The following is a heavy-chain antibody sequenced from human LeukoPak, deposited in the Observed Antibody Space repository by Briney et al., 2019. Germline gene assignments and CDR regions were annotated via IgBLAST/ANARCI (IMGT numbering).Heavy chain of an antibody. CDR1: GYSISSGYY. V-gene: IGHV4-38-2*02. CDR2: IYHSGST. CDR3: ARGGAVLLWFGELST. D-gene: IGHD3-10*01. J-gene: IGHJ5*02. Sequence: SETLSLTCTVSGYSISSGYYWGWIRQPPGKGLEWIGSIYHSGSTYYNPSLKSRVTISVDTSKNQFSLKLSSVTAADTAVYYCARGGAVLLWFGELSTWGQGTLVTVSS.